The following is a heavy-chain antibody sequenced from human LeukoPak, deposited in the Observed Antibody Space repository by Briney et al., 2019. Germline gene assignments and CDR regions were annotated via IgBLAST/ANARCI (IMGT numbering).Heavy chain of an antibody. CDR2: ISSSSSTI. D-gene: IGHD1-26*01. Sequence: PGRSLRLSCTASGFTFGDYAMTWVRQAPGKGLEWVSYISSSSSTIYYADSVKGRFTISRDNAKNSLYLQMNSLRDEDTAVYYCARDRFIGSYLFDYWGQGTLVTVSS. CDR3: ARDRFIGSYLFDY. CDR1: GFTFGDYA. J-gene: IGHJ4*02. V-gene: IGHV3-48*02.